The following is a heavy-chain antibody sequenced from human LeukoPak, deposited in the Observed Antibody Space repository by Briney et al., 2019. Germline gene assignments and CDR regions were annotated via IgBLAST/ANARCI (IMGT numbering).Heavy chain of an antibody. Sequence: SETLSLTCTVSGGSVNSGTYYWTWIRQPAGKGLEWIGRIYTSGSTNYNPSLRSRVTMSVDTSKNQFSLKLSSVTAADTAVYYCARVRYYGSGSSLPGYFDYWGQGTLVTVSS. D-gene: IGHD3-10*01. CDR2: IYTSGST. CDR3: ARVRYYGSGSSLPGYFDY. CDR1: GGSVNSGTYY. J-gene: IGHJ4*02. V-gene: IGHV4-61*02.